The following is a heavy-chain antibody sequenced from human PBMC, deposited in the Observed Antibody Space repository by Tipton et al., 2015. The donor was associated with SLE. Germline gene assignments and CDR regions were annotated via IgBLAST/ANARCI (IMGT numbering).Heavy chain of an antibody. CDR2: IYSGGSST. CDR1: GFTFSSYA. D-gene: IGHD3-10*01. V-gene: IGHV3-23*03. J-gene: IGHJ4*02. CDR3: VKVQNFFGSGSFDF. Sequence: SLRLSCAASGFTFSSYAMSWVRQAPGKGLEWVSVIYSGGSSTYYADSVKGRFTISRDNSQNTLYLQMNSLKPEDTALYYCVKVQNFFGSGSFDFWGQGTLVTVSS.